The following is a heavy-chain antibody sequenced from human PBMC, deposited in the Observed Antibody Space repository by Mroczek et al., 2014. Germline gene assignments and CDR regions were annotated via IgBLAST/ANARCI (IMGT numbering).Heavy chain of an antibody. CDR1: VGPFSGYY. CDR3: VRGWSGVVAAT. D-gene: IGHD3-3*01. CDR2: FKHNSGIT. Sequence: VQLQQWGGRTVEAFRRPCPSPALSMVGPFSGYYWSWIRQPPGMGLEWIGEFKHNSGITNYNPSLKSRVTLSLDTSKNQFSLKLSSVTAADTAVYYCVRGWSGVVAATWGQGTLVTVSS. J-gene: IGHJ5*02. V-gene: IGHV4-34*01.